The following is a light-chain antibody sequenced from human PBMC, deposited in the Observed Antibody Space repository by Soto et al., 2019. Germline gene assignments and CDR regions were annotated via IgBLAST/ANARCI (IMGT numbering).Light chain of an antibody. V-gene: IGLV2-14*01. Sequence: QSALTQPASVSGSPGQSISISCTGTSSDVGGYNFVSWYQQHPGKAPKLMIYEVSARPSGVPDRFSGSKSGTSASLAISGLQSEDEADYYCAAWDDSLNGPYVFGTGTKLTVL. J-gene: IGLJ1*01. CDR3: AAWDDSLNGPYV. CDR1: SSDVGGYNF. CDR2: EVS.